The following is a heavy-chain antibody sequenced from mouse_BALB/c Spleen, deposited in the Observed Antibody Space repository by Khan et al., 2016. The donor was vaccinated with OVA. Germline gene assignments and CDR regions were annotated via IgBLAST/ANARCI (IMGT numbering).Heavy chain of an antibody. CDR3: ARGGAAFYRNDGGAMDS. CDR1: GYTFTTAG. CDR2: INTHSGVP. D-gene: IGHD2-14*01. V-gene: IGHV9-4*02. J-gene: IGHJ4*01. Sequence: QLVQSGPELKKPGETVRISCKASGYTFTTAGMQWVQKMPGKGLKWIGWINTHSGVPKYAEDFKGRFVFSLDTSASTAYLQITNLRNEDTDTYFCARGGAAFYRNDGGAMDSWGQGASVTVSS.